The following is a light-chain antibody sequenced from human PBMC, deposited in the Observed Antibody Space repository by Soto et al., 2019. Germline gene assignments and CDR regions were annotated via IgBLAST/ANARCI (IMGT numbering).Light chain of an antibody. J-gene: IGKJ5*01. CDR2: AAS. V-gene: IGKV1-9*01. Sequence: DIPLTQSPSFLSASVGDRVTITCRASQGIRRYLAWYQQKPGKAPKLLIYAASTLRSGVPSRFSGSGSGTEFTLTISTLEPEDFAVYYCQQRSSWPITFGQGTRLEIK. CDR1: QGIRRY. CDR3: QQRSSWPIT.